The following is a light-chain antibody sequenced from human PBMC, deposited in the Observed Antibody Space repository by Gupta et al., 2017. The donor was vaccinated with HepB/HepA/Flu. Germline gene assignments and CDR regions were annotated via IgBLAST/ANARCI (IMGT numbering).Light chain of an antibody. J-gene: IGLJ2*01. CDR3: QSYDTRFDVV. CDR2: GNN. Sequence: QSVLTQPPSVSGAPGQRVTISCPGSSSNIGTGYDVHWYRQLPGTAPKLLIWGNNNRPSGVPDRFSGSKSGTSASLAITGLQAEDEADYYCQSYDTRFDVVFGGGTKLIVL. V-gene: IGLV1-40*01. CDR1: SSNIGTGYD.